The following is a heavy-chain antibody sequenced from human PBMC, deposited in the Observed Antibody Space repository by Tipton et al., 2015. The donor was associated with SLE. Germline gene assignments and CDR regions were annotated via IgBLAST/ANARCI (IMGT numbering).Heavy chain of an antibody. D-gene: IGHD5-12*01. CDR3: ARRHYSGPFDS. CDR2: IFYTGST. J-gene: IGHJ4*02. V-gene: IGHV4-39*07. CDR1: DGSIRSTNYY. Sequence: LRLSCTVSDGSIRSTNYYWGWIRQPPGKGLEWIGSIFYTGSTYYNPSLKSRVSFSIDTSKHQFSLKLNSVTAADTAVYYCARRHYSGPFDSWGQGTLVTGTS.